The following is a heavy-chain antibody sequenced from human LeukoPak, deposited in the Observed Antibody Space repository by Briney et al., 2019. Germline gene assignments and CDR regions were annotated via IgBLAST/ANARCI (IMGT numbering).Heavy chain of an antibody. CDR2: ITSSSSYI. J-gene: IGHJ3*02. CDR3: ARVPRDYYDSWSAFDI. CDR1: GFTFSRFT. Sequence: GGSLRLSCAASGFTFSRFTMNWVRQAPGKGLEWVSSITSSSSYIYYADSVKGRFSISRDNAKNSLYLQMNTLRAEDTALYYCARVPRDYYDSWSAFDIWGQGTMVTVSS. D-gene: IGHD3-22*01. V-gene: IGHV3-21*04.